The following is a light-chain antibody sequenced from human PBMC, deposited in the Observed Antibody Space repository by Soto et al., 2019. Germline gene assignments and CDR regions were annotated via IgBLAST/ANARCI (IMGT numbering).Light chain of an antibody. CDR3: GTWDSSRNPGVV. CDR1: SSNIGNNY. J-gene: IGLJ2*01. V-gene: IGLV1-51*01. Sequence: QSVLTQPPSVSADPGERVTISCSGSSSNIGNNYVSWYQQLPGTAPKLLIYDNNKRPSGIPDRFSGSKSGTSATLGITGLQTGDEADYYCGTWDSSRNPGVVFGGGTKLTVL. CDR2: DNN.